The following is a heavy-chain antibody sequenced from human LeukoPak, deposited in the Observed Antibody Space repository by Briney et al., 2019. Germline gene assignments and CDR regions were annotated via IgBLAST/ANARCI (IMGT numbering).Heavy chain of an antibody. CDR3: ARLPGRGYSYGPFDY. Sequence: RGESPKISCKGSGYSFTSYWIGWVRPMPGKGLEWMGIIYPGDSDTRYSPSFQGQVTISVDKSISTAYLQWSSLKASDRAIYYFARLPGRGYSYGPFDYWGQGTLVTVSS. CDR2: IYPGDSDT. V-gene: IGHV5-51*01. J-gene: IGHJ4*02. D-gene: IGHD5-18*01. CDR1: GYSFTSYW.